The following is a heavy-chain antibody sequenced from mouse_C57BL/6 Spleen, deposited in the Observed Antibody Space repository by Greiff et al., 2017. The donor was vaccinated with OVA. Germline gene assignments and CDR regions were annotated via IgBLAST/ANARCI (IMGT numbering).Heavy chain of an antibody. Sequence: EVKLMESEGGLVQPGSSMKLSCTASGFTFSDYYMAWVRQVPEKGLEWVANINYDGSSTYYLDSLKSRFIISRDNAKNILYLQMSSLKSEDTATYYCARESSGYVGDYAMDYWGQGTSVTVSS. CDR2: INYDGSST. CDR3: ARESSGYVGDYAMDY. J-gene: IGHJ4*01. D-gene: IGHD3-2*02. CDR1: GFTFSDYY. V-gene: IGHV5-16*01.